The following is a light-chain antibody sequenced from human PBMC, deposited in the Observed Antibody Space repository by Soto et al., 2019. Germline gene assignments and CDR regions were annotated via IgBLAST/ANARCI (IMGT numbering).Light chain of an antibody. V-gene: IGLV2-14*01. Sequence: QSALTQPASVSGSPGQSITISFTGTSSDIGGYNSVSWYQQHPGKAPKLVIYAVSNRPSGVSSRFSGSKSGNTASLTMSGLQAEDEATYYCSSYTTSSTLLIFGGGTKLTVL. CDR1: SSDIGGYNS. CDR3: SSYTTSSTLLI. CDR2: AVS. J-gene: IGLJ2*01.